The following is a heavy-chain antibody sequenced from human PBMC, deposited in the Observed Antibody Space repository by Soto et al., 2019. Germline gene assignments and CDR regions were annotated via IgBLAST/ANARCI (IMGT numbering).Heavy chain of an antibody. V-gene: IGHV1-3*01. CDR1: GXTITSYA. J-gene: IGHJ5*01. D-gene: IGHD2-15*01. CDR2: INAGNGNT. CDR3: GGVSVLNWFDS. Sequence: ASVKVSCKDSGXTITSYAMHWVRQAPGQRIEKMGWINAGNGNTKYSQKFQGRVTMTRDTSASTAYMELSSLRSEDTAVYYCGGVSVLNWFDSWSHGTLDSVSA.